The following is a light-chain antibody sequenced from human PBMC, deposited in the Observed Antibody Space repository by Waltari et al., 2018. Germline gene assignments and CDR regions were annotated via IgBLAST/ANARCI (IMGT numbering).Light chain of an antibody. CDR2: RNN. V-gene: IGLV1-47*01. Sequence: QSVLTQPPSTSGTPGQRVTISCSGSSSNIGSNFVYWYQHLPGTAPKLLIYRNNQLPSWVPDRVSGSKSGTSASLAISGRRSEDEADYYCAAWDDSLSGPVFGGGTKLTVL. J-gene: IGLJ2*01. CDR3: AAWDDSLSGPV. CDR1: SSNIGSNF.